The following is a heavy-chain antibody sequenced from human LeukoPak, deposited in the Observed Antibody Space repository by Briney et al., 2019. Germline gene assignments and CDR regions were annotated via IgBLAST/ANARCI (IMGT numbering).Heavy chain of an antibody. Sequence: PSETLSLTCIVSGGSVSSGSYYWSWIRQPPGKGLERIGYIYYSGSTNYNPSLKSRVTISVDTSKNQFSLKLSSVTAADTAVYYCASLLVAGVASVDYWGQGTLVTVSS. CDR1: GGSVSSGSYY. D-gene: IGHD6-19*01. CDR2: IYYSGST. V-gene: IGHV4-61*01. J-gene: IGHJ4*02. CDR3: ASLLVAGVASVDY.